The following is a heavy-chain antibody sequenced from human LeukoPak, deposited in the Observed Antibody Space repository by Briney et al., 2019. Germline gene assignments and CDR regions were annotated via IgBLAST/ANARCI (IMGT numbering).Heavy chain of an antibody. CDR2: ISGSGGST. V-gene: IGHV3-23*01. CDR3: AGYGDYVGDYNWFDP. D-gene: IGHD4-17*01. Sequence: AGGSLRLSCAASGFTFSGYAMSWVRQAPGKGLEWVSTISGSGGSTYYADSVKGRFTISRDNSKNTLYMQMNSLRAEDMAVYYCAGYGDYVGDYNWFDPWGQGTLVTVSS. J-gene: IGHJ5*02. CDR1: GFTFSGYA.